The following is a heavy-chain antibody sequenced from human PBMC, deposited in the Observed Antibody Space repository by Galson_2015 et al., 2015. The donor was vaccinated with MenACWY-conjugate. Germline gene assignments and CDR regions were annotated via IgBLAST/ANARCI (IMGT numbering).Heavy chain of an antibody. V-gene: IGHV1-69*02. D-gene: IGHD1-26*01. CDR3: ARVSQSGSYDY. J-gene: IGHJ4*02. CDR2: IIPILGIA. Sequence: SVKVSCKASGGTFSSYTISWVRQAPGRGLEWMGRIIPILGIANYAQKFQGRVTITADKSTSTAYMELSSLRSDDTAVYYCARVSQSGSYDYWGQGTLVTVSS. CDR1: GGTFSSYT.